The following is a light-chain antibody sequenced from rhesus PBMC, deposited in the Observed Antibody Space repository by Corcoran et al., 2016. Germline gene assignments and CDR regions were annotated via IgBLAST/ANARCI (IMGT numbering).Light chain of an antibody. CDR3: VQAISFPFT. CDR2: GGS. V-gene: IGKV2-72*02. Sequence: DIVMTQTPLSLPITPGEPASISCRSSQSLLHSNGNTYLHWYLQKPGQSPRFLLYGGSNSASGVPDRVRGSGSCTDFTMKISKVEAENVGVCYCVQAISFPFTFGPGTKLDIK. J-gene: IGKJ3*01. CDR1: QSLLHSNGNTY.